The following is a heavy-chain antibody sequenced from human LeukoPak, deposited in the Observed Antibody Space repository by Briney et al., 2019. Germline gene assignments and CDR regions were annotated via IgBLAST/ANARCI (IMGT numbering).Heavy chain of an antibody. Sequence: SETLSLTCTVSGYSISSGYYWGWIRQPPGKGLEWIGSIYHSGSTYYNPSLKSRVTISVDTSKNQFSLKLSSVTAADTAVYYCARAGRFRGVDYWGQGTLVTVSS. CDR3: ARAGRFRGVDY. CDR2: IYHSGST. D-gene: IGHD7-27*01. CDR1: GYSISSGYY. J-gene: IGHJ4*02. V-gene: IGHV4-38-2*02.